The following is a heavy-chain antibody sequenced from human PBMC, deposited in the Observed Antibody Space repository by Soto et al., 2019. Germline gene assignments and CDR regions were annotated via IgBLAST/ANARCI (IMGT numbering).Heavy chain of an antibody. CDR1: GFTFSSYS. CDR2: ISSSSSTI. J-gene: IGHJ4*02. Sequence: EVQLLESGGGLVQPGGSLRLSCAASGFTFSSYSMNWVRQAPGKGLEWVSYISSSSSTIYYADSVKGRFTISRDNAKNSLYLQMNSLSDEDTAVYYCARDGGSLGYWGQGTLVTVSS. V-gene: IGHV3-48*02. CDR3: ARDGGSLGY. D-gene: IGHD1-26*01.